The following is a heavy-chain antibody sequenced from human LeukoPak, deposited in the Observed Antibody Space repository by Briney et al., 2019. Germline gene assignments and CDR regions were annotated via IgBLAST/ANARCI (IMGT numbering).Heavy chain of an antibody. Sequence: GRSLRLSCAASGFTFSNYDMLWVRQAPGKGLEWVAVISYDGTNKYYADSVKGRFTISRDNSKSTLYLQMNSLRAEDTAVYYCAKENDFVYWGQGTLVTVSS. CDR2: ISYDGTNK. J-gene: IGHJ4*02. CDR3: AKENDFVY. V-gene: IGHV3-30*18. CDR1: GFTFSNYD. D-gene: IGHD3-3*01.